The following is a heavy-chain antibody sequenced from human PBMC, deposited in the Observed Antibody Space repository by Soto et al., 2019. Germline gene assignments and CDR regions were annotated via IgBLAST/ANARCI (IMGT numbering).Heavy chain of an antibody. CDR3: ARGHYGLEV. Sequence: PGGSLRLSCAASGFTFSEKWMTWVRQAPGRGLEWVDHINQGGSEKFYVDSVKGRFTISRNNAKNSLSLQMNSLIDEDTAVYDCARGHYGLEVWGQGTTVTVSS. V-gene: IGHV3-7*03. CDR1: GFTFSEKW. CDR2: INQGGSEK. J-gene: IGHJ6*02.